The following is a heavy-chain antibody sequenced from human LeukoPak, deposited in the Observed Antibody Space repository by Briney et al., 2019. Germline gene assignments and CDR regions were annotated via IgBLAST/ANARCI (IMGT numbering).Heavy chain of an antibody. CDR3: TTSPGITVLGVVTDY. D-gene: IGHD3-3*01. V-gene: IGHV3-15*04. CDR1: GFTVITND. CDR2: IESKVDGGTT. J-gene: IGHJ4*02. Sequence: GGSLRLSCAASGFTVITNDMTWVRQAPGKGLEWVGRIESKVDGGTTDYPAPLKGRFTISRDDSENTLYLQMNSVKTEDTGVYYCTTSPGITVLGVVTDYWGQGALVIVSS.